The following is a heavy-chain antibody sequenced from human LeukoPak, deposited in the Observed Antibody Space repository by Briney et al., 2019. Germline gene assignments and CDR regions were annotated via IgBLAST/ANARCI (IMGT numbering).Heavy chain of an antibody. D-gene: IGHD5-24*01. Sequence: GGSLRLSCAASGFTFSSYAMIWVRQTPGKGLEWVSTVTGSGSNTNYADSVKGRFTISRDNSKNTLYLQMNSLRAEDTAVYYCAKSGDGYNYNFDYWGRGTLVTVSS. CDR1: GFTFSSYA. J-gene: IGHJ4*02. CDR2: VTGSGSNT. CDR3: AKSGDGYNYNFDY. V-gene: IGHV3-23*01.